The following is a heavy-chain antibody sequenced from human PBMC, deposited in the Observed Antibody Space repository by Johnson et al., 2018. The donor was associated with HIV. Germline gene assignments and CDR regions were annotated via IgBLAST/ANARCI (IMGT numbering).Heavy chain of an antibody. V-gene: IGHV3-53*01. CDR3: ARETDYGPPNAFDI. CDR2: IYSGGST. D-gene: IGHD4-17*01. J-gene: IGHJ3*02. Sequence: VQLVESGGGLIQPGGSLRLSCAASGFTVSINYMSWVRQAPGKGLEWVSVIYSGGSTYYADSVKGRFTISRDNSKNTLYLQMNSLRAEDTAVYYCARETDYGPPNAFDIWGQGTMGTVSS. CDR1: GFTVSINY.